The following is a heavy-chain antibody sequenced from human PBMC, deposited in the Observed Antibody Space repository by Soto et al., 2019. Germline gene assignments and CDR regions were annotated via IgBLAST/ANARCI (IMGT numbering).Heavy chain of an antibody. Sequence: GGSLRLSCAASGFTFSSYAMSWVRQAPGKGLEWVSAISGSSSTIYYADSVRGRFTISRDNAKNSLYLEMNSLRDEDTAVYYCARDNGVYSYHYGMDVWGQGTTVTVSS. CDR1: GFTFSSYA. V-gene: IGHV3-48*02. CDR3: ARDNGVYSYHYGMDV. J-gene: IGHJ6*02. CDR2: ISGSSSTI. D-gene: IGHD2-8*01.